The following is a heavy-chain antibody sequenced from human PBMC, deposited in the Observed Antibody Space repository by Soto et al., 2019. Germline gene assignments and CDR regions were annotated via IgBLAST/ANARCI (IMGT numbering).Heavy chain of an antibody. D-gene: IGHD3-3*01. Sequence: PSETLSLTCTVSGGSISSYYWSWIRQPPGKGLEWIGYIYYSGSTNYNPSLKSRVTISVDTSKNQFSLKLSSVTAADTAVYYCARVAAYYDFWSGYQSYYYYYYMDVWGTRPTVTRLL. V-gene: IGHV4-59*01. J-gene: IGHJ6*03. CDR1: GGSISSYY. CDR3: ARVAAYYDFWSGYQSYYYYYYMDV. CDR2: IYYSGST.